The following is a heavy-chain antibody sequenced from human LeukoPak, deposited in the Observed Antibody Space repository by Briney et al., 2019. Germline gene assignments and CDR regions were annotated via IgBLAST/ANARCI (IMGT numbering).Heavy chain of an antibody. Sequence: GASVKVSCKASGYTFTGYYMHWVRQAPGQGLEWMGRINPNSGGTNYAQKFQGRVTMTRDKSISTAYLQWSSLKASDTAMYYCARGPYSSSPGHFDYWGQGTLVTVSS. CDR1: GYTFTGYY. CDR3: ARGPYSSSPGHFDY. V-gene: IGHV1-2*06. D-gene: IGHD6-13*01. J-gene: IGHJ4*02. CDR2: INPNSGGT.